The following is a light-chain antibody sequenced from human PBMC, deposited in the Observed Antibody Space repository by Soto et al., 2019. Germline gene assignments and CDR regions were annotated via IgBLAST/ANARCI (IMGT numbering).Light chain of an antibody. CDR3: QQYDSSPRT. J-gene: IGKJ1*01. Sequence: EVGLTQYTGTLSLSPGERATLSCRASQSVSSSNLAWYQQKPGQAPRLLIYGASSRATGIPDRFSGSGSGTDFTLTISRLEPEDFAVYYCQQYDSSPRTFGQGTMVDIK. V-gene: IGKV3-20*01. CDR1: QSVSSSN. CDR2: GAS.